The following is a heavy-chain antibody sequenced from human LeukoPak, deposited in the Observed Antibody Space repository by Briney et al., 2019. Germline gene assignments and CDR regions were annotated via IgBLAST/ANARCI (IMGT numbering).Heavy chain of an antibody. CDR1: GFIFSDAW. J-gene: IGHJ3*02. CDR2: IKRKADGGPT. Sequence: GGSLRLSCAASGFIFSDAWMTWVRQAPGKGLEWVGRIKRKADGGPTDYAAPVKGRFTISRDDSKNTPYLQMNSLKIEDTAVYFCSTNQALDIWGQGTKVTVSS. CDR3: STNQALDI. V-gene: IGHV3-15*01.